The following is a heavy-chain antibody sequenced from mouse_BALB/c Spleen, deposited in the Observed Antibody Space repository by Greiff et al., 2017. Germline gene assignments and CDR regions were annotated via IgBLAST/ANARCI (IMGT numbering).Heavy chain of an antibody. J-gene: IGHJ2*01. Sequence: QVQLQQSGAELAKPGASVKMSCKASGYTFTSYWMHWVKQRPGQGLEWIGYINPSTGYTEYNQKFKDKATLTADKSSSTAYMQLSSLTSEDSAVYYCARDYGNYGYFDYWGQGTTLTVSA. CDR1: GYTFTSYW. CDR3: ARDYGNYGYFDY. CDR2: INPSTGYT. V-gene: IGHV1-7*01. D-gene: IGHD2-1*01.